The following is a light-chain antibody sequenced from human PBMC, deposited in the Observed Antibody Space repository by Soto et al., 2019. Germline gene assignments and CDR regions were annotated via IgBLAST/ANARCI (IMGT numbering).Light chain of an antibody. CDR3: QQYNRAPYT. J-gene: IGKJ2*01. CDR1: QNLFNGPNNQYF. CDR2: WAS. Sequence: DIVVTQYPDSLAVSLGERATISCKSSQNLFNGPNNQYFLAWYQQRPRQPPKLLFYWASTRESGVPDRFIGSGSGTDFTLTINSLQAEDVAVYYCQQYNRAPYTFGQGTRLEIK. V-gene: IGKV4-1*01.